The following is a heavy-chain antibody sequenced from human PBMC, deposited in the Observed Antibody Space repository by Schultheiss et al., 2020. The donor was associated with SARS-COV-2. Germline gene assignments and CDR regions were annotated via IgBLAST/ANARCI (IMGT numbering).Heavy chain of an antibody. V-gene: IGHV4-61*01. D-gene: IGHD2-15*01. CDR3: AREAVCSGGSCYSYYYGMDV. CDR1: GGSVNSGNYY. J-gene: IGHJ6*02. Sequence: SETLSLTCTVSGGSVNSGNYYWSWIRQPQGKGLEWIGSIYYSGSTNYNPSLKSRVTISVDTSKNQFSLKLSSVTAADTAVYYCAREAVCSGGSCYSYYYGMDVWGQGTTVTVSS. CDR2: IYYSGST.